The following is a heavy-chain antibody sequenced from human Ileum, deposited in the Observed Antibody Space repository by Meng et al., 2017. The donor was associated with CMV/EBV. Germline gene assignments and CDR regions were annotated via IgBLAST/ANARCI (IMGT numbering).Heavy chain of an antibody. Sequence: STFPWCSLTRSGVAVGWLRQPPGKALEWLALIYWDGDERYRPSLKTRLAITKDPSKNQVVLTMTNVDPVDPATYFCARRYGASWFDNWGQGTLVTVSS. D-gene: IGHD3-10*01. CDR2: IYWDGDE. CDR3: ARRYGASWFDN. V-gene: IGHV2-5*02. J-gene: IGHJ4*02. CDR1: WCSLTRSGVA.